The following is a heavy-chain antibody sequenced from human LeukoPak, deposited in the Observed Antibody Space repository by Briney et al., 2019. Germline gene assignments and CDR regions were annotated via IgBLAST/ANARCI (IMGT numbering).Heavy chain of an antibody. Sequence: GGSLRLSCAASGFTFSSYGMSWVRQAPGKGLEWVSSISGSGGTTYYADSVKGRFTISRDNSKNTLYLQMNSLRADDTAVYSCAKDPPNVMANGFHIWGQGTMVTVS. D-gene: IGHD5-24*01. CDR3: AKDPPNVMANGFHI. J-gene: IGHJ3*02. CDR1: GFTFSSYG. V-gene: IGHV3-23*01. CDR2: ISGSGGTT.